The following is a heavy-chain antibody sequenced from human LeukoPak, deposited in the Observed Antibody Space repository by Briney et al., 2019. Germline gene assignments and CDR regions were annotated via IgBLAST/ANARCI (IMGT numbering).Heavy chain of an antibody. D-gene: IGHD4-17*01. V-gene: IGHV3-48*01. Sequence: GGSLRLSCAASGFTFSSYSMNWVRQAPGKGLEWVSYISSSSTIYYADSVKGRFTISRDNAKNSLYLQMNSLRAEDTAVYYCARAYYTVTIDYWGQGTLVTVSS. J-gene: IGHJ4*02. CDR3: ARAYYTVTIDY. CDR2: ISSSSTI. CDR1: GFTFSSYS.